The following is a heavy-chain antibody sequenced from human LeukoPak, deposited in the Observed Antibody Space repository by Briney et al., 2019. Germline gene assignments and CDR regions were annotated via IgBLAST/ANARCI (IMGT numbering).Heavy chain of an antibody. CDR3: ARDATYTYYYDSSGYYYFDY. CDR2: ISSSSSYI. J-gene: IGHJ4*02. V-gene: IGHV3-21*01. D-gene: IGHD3-22*01. CDR1: GFTFSSYS. Sequence: PGGPLRLSCAASGFTFSSYSMNWVRQAPGKGLEWASSISSSSSYIYYADSVKGRFTISRDNAKNSLYLQMNSLRAEDTAVYYCARDATYTYYYDSSGYYYFDYWGQGTLVTVSS.